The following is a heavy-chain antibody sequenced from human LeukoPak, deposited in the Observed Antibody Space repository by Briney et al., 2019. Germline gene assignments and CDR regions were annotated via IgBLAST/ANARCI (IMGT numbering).Heavy chain of an antibody. Sequence: GASVKVSCKASGYSFTSHYMHWVRQAPGQGLEWLGLINPSGSSTLYAQKFQGRVTMTRDMSTSTVYMELSSLRSEDTAVYYCARVNGQVAEITGYSLPNDAFDIWGQGTMVTVSS. V-gene: IGHV1-46*01. J-gene: IGHJ3*02. CDR1: GYSFTSHY. CDR3: ARVNGQVAEITGYSLPNDAFDI. CDR2: INPSGSST. D-gene: IGHD1-14*01.